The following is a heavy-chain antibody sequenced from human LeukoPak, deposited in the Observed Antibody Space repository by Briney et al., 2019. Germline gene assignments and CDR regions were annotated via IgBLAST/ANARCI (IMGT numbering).Heavy chain of an antibody. CDR1: GYTFTGYY. J-gene: IGHJ4*02. V-gene: IGHV1-2*02. Sequence: GASVKVSCKASGYTFTGYYMHWVRQAPGQGLEWMGWTNPNSGGTNYAQKFQGRVTMTRDTSISTAYMELSRLRSDDTAVYYCARGYDILSGYLDYWGQGTLVTVSS. D-gene: IGHD3-9*01. CDR3: ARGYDILSGYLDY. CDR2: TNPNSGGT.